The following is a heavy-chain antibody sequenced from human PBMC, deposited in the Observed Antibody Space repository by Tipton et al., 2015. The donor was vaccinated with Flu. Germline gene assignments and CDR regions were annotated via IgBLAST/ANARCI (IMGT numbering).Heavy chain of an antibody. Sequence: SLRLSCAASGFTFSTYNMDWVRQAPGKGLEWVSYIRSSSSIIYYADSVKGRFTISRDNAKNSLYLQVNNLRAEDTAVYYCARGLCGYECYYQMDAWGKGTTVTVSS. D-gene: IGHD3-22*01. V-gene: IGHV3-48*04. CDR1: GFTFSTYN. CDR3: ARGLCGYECYYQMDA. J-gene: IGHJ6*04. CDR2: IRSSSSII.